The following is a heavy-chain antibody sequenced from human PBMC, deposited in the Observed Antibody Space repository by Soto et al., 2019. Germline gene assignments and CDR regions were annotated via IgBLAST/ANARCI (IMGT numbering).Heavy chain of an antibody. CDR3: AKTLRYFVWLYFDY. J-gene: IGHJ4*02. D-gene: IGHD3-9*01. V-gene: IGHV3-30*02. CDR1: GFTFSSYG. Sequence: PGGSLRLSCAASGFTFSSYGMHWVRQAPGKGLEWVAVIWYDGSNKYCADSVKGRFTISRDNSKNTLYLQMNSLRAEDTAVYYCAKTLRYFVWLYFDYWGQGTLVTVSS. CDR2: IWYDGSNK.